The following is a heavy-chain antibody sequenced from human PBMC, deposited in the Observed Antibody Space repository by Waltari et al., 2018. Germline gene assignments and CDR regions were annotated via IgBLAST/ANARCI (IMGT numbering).Heavy chain of an antibody. CDR1: GFTFSSYS. Sequence: EVQLVESGGGLVQPGGSLRLSCAASGFTFSSYSMNWVRQAPGKGLEWVSYISSSSSTIYYADSVKGRFTISRDNAKNSLYLQMNSLRAEDTAVYYCARRYCSGGSCYNYYYYYYMDVWGKGTTVTVSS. J-gene: IGHJ6*03. CDR2: ISSSSSTI. CDR3: ARRYCSGGSCYNYYYYYYMDV. D-gene: IGHD2-15*01. V-gene: IGHV3-48*04.